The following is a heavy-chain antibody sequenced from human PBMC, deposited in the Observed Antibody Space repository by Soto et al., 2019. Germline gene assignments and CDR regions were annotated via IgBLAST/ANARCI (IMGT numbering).Heavy chain of an antibody. CDR1: GFAFSNYA. J-gene: IGHJ4*02. D-gene: IGHD3-10*01. CDR2: ISGGAGDT. Sequence: GGSLRLSCAASGFAFSNYAMNWVRQAPGKGLEWVSAISGGAGDTYYADSVKGRFTISRDNSKNTLYLQMKSLRAEDSAVYYCAKSSRITLVRGVTDYWGQGTLVTVSS. V-gene: IGHV3-23*01. CDR3: AKSSRITLVRGVTDY.